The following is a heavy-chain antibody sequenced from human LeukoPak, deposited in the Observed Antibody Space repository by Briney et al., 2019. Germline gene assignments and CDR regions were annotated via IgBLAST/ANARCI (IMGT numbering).Heavy chain of an antibody. Sequence: GESLKISCKGSGYSFTTHWIGWVRQMPGKGLEWMGIVNPDDSNTIYSPSFQGQVTISADKSITTAYLQWSSLKASDTAMYYCARLRWPRGGRSSFDYWGQGALVTASS. CDR3: ARLRWPRGGRSSFDY. J-gene: IGHJ4*02. D-gene: IGHD3-10*01. CDR1: GYSFTTHW. CDR2: VNPDDSNT. V-gene: IGHV5-51*01.